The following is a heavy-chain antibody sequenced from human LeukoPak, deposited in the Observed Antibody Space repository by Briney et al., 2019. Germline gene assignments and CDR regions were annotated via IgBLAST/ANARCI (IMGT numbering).Heavy chain of an antibody. V-gene: IGHV1-69*05. CDR3: ARRSREYSSSSGGPPAYGYYFDY. J-gene: IGHJ4*02. CDR2: IIPIFGTA. CDR1: GGTFSSYA. D-gene: IGHD6-6*01. Sequence: SVKVSCKASGGTFSSYAISWVRQAPGQGLEWMGGIIPIFGTANYAQKFQGRVTITTDESTSTAYMELSSLRSEDTAVYYCARRSREYSSSSGGPPAYGYYFDYWGQGTLVTVSS.